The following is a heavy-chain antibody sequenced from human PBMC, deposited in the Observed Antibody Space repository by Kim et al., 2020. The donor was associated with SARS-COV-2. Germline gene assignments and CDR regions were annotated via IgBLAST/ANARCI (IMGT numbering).Heavy chain of an antibody. CDR1: AGSIRGNNW. Sequence: SETLSLTCAVSAGSIRGNNWWSWVRQTPGKGLEWIGEIYHTGNTKYNPSLQSRVIISVDRSKNQFSLKLSSVTAADTAVYFCARAEVAARFGMDVWGKGTTATVSS. D-gene: IGHD6-6*01. V-gene: IGHV4-4*02. CDR2: IYHTGNT. CDR3: ARAEVAARFGMDV. J-gene: IGHJ6*04.